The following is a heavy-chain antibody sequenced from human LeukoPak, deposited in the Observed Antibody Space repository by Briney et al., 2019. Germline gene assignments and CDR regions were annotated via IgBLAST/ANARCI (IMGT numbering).Heavy chain of an antibody. CDR3: ARHDLFDP. CDR1: GFTVSGDY. J-gene: IGHJ5*02. V-gene: IGHV3-53*01. CDR2: MYDGGAT. Sequence: GGSLRLSCAVSGFTVSGDYMSWVRQAPGKGLEWVSVMYDGGATYYADSVKGRFTISRDNSKNTLYLQMNSLRVEDTAAYYCARHDLFDPWGHGTLVTVSS. D-gene: IGHD3-3*01.